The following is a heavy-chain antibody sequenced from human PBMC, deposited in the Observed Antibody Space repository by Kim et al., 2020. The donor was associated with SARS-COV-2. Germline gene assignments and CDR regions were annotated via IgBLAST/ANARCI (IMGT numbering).Heavy chain of an antibody. CDR1: GFTFSSYE. V-gene: IGHV3-48*03. D-gene: IGHD6-19*01. J-gene: IGHJ5*02. CDR3: ARDRGGWYGKNWFDP. CDR2: ISSSGSTI. Sequence: GGSLRLSCAASGFTFSSYEMNWVRQAPGKGLEWVSYISSSGSTIYYADSVKGRFTISRDNAKNSLYLQMNSLRAEDTAVYYCARDRGGWYGKNWFDPWGQGTLVTVSS.